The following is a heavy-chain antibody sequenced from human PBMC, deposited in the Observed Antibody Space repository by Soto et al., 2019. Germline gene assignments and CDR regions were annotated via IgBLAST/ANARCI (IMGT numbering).Heavy chain of an antibody. CDR1: GYTFTSYG. Sequence: ASVKVSCKASGYTFTSYGISWVRQAPGQGLEWMGWISAYNGNTNYAQKLQGRVTMTTDTSTSTAYMELRSLRSDDTAVYCCARDSGDYGDYPIGDYWGQGTLVTVSS. J-gene: IGHJ4*02. V-gene: IGHV1-18*01. CDR2: ISAYNGNT. CDR3: ARDSGDYGDYPIGDY. D-gene: IGHD4-17*01.